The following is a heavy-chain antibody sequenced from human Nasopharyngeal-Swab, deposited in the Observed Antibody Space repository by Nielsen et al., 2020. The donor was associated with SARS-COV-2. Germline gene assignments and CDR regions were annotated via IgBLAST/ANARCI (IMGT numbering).Heavy chain of an antibody. D-gene: IGHD3-22*01. Sequence: GESLRLSCAASGFTFSNYAMSWVRQAPGKGLEWVSGISGSGGSTYYTDSMKGRFTISRDHSKNTLYLQMNSLRAEDTATYYCAKLFYHSTGYSYWGQGTLVTVSS. J-gene: IGHJ4*02. CDR1: GFTFSNYA. CDR2: ISGSGGST. V-gene: IGHV3-23*01. CDR3: AKLFYHSTGYSY.